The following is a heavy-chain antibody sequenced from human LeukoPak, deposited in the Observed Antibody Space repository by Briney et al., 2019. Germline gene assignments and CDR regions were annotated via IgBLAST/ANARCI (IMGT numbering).Heavy chain of an antibody. CDR1: GYTFTSYG. CDR3: ERDIVVVPAAIGVGYYYGMDV. V-gene: IGHV1-18*01. Sequence: ASVKVSCKASGYTFTSYGISWVRQAPGQGLEWMGWISAYNGNTNYAQKLQGRVTMTTDTSTSTAYMELRSLRSDDTAVYYCERDIVVVPAAIGVGYYYGMDVWGQGTTVTVSS. D-gene: IGHD2-2*01. J-gene: IGHJ6*02. CDR2: ISAYNGNT.